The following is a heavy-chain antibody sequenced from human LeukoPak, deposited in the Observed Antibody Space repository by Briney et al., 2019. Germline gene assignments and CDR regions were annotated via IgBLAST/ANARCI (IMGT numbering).Heavy chain of an antibody. V-gene: IGHV1-69*01. J-gene: IGHJ4*02. D-gene: IGHD4-17*01. CDR2: IIPIFGTA. CDR3: ARLLNDYGDTSFDY. CDR1: GGTFSSYA. Sequence: SVKVSCKASGGTFSSYAISWVRQAPGQGPEWMGGIIPIFGTANYAQKFQGRVTITADESTSTAYMELSSLRSEDTAVYYCARLLNDYGDTSFDYWGQGTLVTVSS.